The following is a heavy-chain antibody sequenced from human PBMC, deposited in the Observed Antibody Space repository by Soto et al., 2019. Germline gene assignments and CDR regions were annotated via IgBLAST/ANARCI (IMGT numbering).Heavy chain of an antibody. D-gene: IGHD7-27*01. J-gene: IGHJ3*02. CDR2: ISYDGSNK. CDR3: AKTLGKDHDAFDI. Sequence: GGSLRLSCAASGFTFSSYGMHWVRQAPGKGLEWVAVISYDGSNKYYADSVKGRFTISRDNSKNTLYLQMNSLRAEDTAVYYCAKTLGKDHDAFDIWGQGTMVTVSS. V-gene: IGHV3-30*18. CDR1: GFTFSSYG.